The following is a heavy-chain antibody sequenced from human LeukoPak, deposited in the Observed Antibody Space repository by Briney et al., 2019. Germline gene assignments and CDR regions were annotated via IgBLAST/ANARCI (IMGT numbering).Heavy chain of an antibody. J-gene: IGHJ4*02. D-gene: IGHD3-3*01. CDR3: ARDLLPMTVFGVVND. V-gene: IGHV1-69*13. CDR2: FIPIFGTT. Sequence: SVKVSCKSSGWTFNSNGISWLRQAPGQDLEWMGGFIPIFGTTDYAQEFQGRVTITADEARTTAYMELSSLTFDDTAVYYCARDLLPMTVFGVVNDWGQGTLVTVSS. CDR1: GWTFNSNG.